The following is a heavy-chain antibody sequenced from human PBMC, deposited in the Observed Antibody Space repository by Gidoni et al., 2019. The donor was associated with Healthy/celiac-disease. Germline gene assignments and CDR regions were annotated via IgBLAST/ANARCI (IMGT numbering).Heavy chain of an antibody. CDR3: AKGEDIVVVVAADNDAFDI. Sequence: QVQLVESGGGVVQPGRSLRLSCAASGFTFSSYGMHWVRQAPGKGLEWVAVISYDGSNKYYADSVKGRFTISRDNSKNTLYLQMNSLRAEDTAVYYCAKGEDIVVVVAADNDAFDIWGQGTMVTVSS. D-gene: IGHD2-15*01. CDR2: ISYDGSNK. CDR1: GFTFSSYG. V-gene: IGHV3-30*18. J-gene: IGHJ3*02.